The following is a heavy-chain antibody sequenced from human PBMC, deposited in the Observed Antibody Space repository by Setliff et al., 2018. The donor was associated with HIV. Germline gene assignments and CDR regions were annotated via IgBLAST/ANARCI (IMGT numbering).Heavy chain of an antibody. J-gene: IGHJ4*02. Sequence: ASVKVSCKASGGTFTSYDINWVRQATGQGLEWMGWMNPNSGNTGYAQKFQGRVTMTRDMSTSTVYMELSSLRSEDTAVYYCATTKGLSSGYDYWGQGTLVTVSS. CDR2: MNPNSGNT. CDR1: GGTFTSYD. D-gene: IGHD3-22*01. V-gene: IGHV1-8*02. CDR3: ATTKGLSSGYDY.